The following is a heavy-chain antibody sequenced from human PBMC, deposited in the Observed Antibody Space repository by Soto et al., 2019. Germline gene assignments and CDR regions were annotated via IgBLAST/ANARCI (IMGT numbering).Heavy chain of an antibody. CDR2: FFSDAER. J-gene: IGHJ6*02. D-gene: IGHD4-17*01. CDR1: GFSLTNGRMG. V-gene: IGHV2-26*01. Sequence: SGPALVNPXETLTLTCSVSGFSLTNGRMGVSWIRQPPGKALEWLAHFFSDAERSYSTSMQSRLNMYKDSSGSQVVLTMTNMAPADTATYFCARMDGDYNYYGLDVWGHGIAVTVSS. CDR3: ARMDGDYNYYGLDV.